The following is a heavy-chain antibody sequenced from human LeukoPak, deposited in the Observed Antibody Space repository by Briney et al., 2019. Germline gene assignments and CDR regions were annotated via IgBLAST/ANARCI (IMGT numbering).Heavy chain of an antibody. CDR1: GFTFSSYT. V-gene: IGHV3-21*01. CDR3: ARDQVEMATIPFDY. D-gene: IGHD5-24*01. Sequence: GGSLRPSCAASGFTFSSYTMNWVRQAPGKGLEWVSSISSSSSYIYYADSVKGRFTISRDNAKNSLYLQMNSLRAEDTAVYYCARDQVEMATIPFDYWGQGTLVTVSS. J-gene: IGHJ4*02. CDR2: ISSSSSYI.